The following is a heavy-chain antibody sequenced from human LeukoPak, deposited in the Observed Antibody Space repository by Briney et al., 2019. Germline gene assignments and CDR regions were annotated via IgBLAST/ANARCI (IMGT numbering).Heavy chain of an antibody. CDR2: ISYDGSNK. D-gene: IGHD3-22*01. Sequence: GGSLRLSCAASGITFSSYGMHWVRQAPGKGLEWVAVISYDGSNKYYADSVKGRFTISRDNSKNTLYLQMNSLRAEDTAVYYCAKLGSLDYYDSSGYYSPLPYFDYWGQGTLVTVSS. V-gene: IGHV3-30*18. CDR3: AKLGSLDYYDSSGYYSPLPYFDY. CDR1: GITFSSYG. J-gene: IGHJ4*02.